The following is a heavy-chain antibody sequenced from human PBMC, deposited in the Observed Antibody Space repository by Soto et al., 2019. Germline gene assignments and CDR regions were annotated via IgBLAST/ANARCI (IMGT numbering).Heavy chain of an antibody. Sequence: QVQLVESGGGLVKPGGSLRISCAASGFTFSDYYMSWIRQAPGKGLEWVSYISSSSSYTNYADSVKGRFTISRDNAKNSLYLQMNSLRAEDTAVYYCARGGLYSSGWYAVNWFDPWGQGTLVTVSS. CDR1: GFTFSDYY. V-gene: IGHV3-11*06. CDR2: ISSSSSYT. D-gene: IGHD6-19*01. CDR3: ARGGLYSSGWYAVNWFDP. J-gene: IGHJ5*02.